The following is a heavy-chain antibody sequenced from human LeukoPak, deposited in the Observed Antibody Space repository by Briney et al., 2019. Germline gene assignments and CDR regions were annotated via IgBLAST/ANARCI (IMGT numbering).Heavy chain of an antibody. CDR1: GYSISSGYY. CDR3: ARRVTMVRGVIIGGYKYWFDP. J-gene: IGHJ5*02. Sequence: PSETLSLTCTVSGYSISSGYYWGWIRQPPGKGLEWIGSIYHSGSTYYNPSLKSRVTISVDTSKNQFSLKLSSVTAADTAVYYCARRVTMVRGVIIGGYKYWFDPWGQGTLVTVSS. D-gene: IGHD3-10*01. CDR2: IYHSGST. V-gene: IGHV4-38-2*02.